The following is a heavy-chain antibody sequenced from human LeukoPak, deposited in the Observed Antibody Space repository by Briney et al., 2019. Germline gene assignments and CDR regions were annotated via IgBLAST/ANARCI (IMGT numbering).Heavy chain of an antibody. Sequence: PSETLSLTCTVSGGSISSYYWSWIRQPPGKGLEWIGYIYYSGSTNYNRSLKSRVTISVDTSKNQFSLKLSSVTAADTAVYYWARQNGWPFYFGPWGQGTLVTVSS. J-gene: IGHJ5*02. D-gene: IGHD6-19*01. V-gene: IGHV4-59*08. CDR1: GGSISSYY. CDR3: ARQNGWPFYFGP. CDR2: IYYSGST.